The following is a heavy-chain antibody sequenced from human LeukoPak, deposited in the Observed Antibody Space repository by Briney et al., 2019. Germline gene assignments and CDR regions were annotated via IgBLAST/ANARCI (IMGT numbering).Heavy chain of an antibody. CDR2: IWYDGSNK. CDR1: GFTFSSYG. J-gene: IGHJ4*02. V-gene: IGHV3-33*06. D-gene: IGHD4-17*01. CDR3: AKDGDYGYYFDY. Sequence: GGSLRLSCAASGFTFSSYGMHWVRQAPGKGLEWVAVIWYDGSNKYYADSVKGRFTISRDNSKNTLYLQMNSLRAEDTAVYYCAKDGDYGYYFDYWGQGTLVTVSS.